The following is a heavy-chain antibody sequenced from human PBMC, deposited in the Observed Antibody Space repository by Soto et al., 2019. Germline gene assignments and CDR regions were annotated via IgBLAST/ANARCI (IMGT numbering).Heavy chain of an antibody. V-gene: IGHV4-30-2*01. CDR3: ATYTAFAKYYFDY. CDR2: IYPSGTI. CDR1: GVSITTNGYS. D-gene: IGHD3-16*01. Sequence: TLSLTCAVSGVSITTNGYSWSWIRQPPGKGLEWIGYIYPSGTIFYNPSLNSRVTISADTSNNQFSLKLTSVTAADTAVYFCATYTAFAKYYFDYWGRGTLVTASS. J-gene: IGHJ4*02.